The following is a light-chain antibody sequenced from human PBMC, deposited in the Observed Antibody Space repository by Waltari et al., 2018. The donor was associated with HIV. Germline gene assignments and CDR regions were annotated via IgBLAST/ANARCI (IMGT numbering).Light chain of an antibody. CDR1: RSILYSSNNQNY. CDR2: WAS. CDR3: QQYYTIGPT. V-gene: IGKV4-1*01. J-gene: IGKJ4*01. Sequence: DIVMTQSPNSLAVSLGERATINCRSSRSILYSSNNQNYLAWYQQKPGQSPKVLIYWASTRASGVPDRFSGSGSGTNFSLTISSLQSDYVALYYCQQYYTIGPTFGGGTKVE.